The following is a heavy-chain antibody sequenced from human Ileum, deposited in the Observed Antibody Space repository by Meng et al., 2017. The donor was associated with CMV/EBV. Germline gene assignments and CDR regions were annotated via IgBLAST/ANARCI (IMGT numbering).Heavy chain of an antibody. CDR3: AKPTSGWYSFDY. V-gene: IGHV3-23*01. CDR1: GFTFRSYA. CDR2: ISGSSSTT. Sequence: GESLKISCVASGFTFRSYAMSWVRQAPGKGLEWVSSISGSSSTTYYADSVEGRFTISRDNSKNTLFLQMNSLRAEDTAMYYCAKPTSGWYSFDYWGRGTLVTVSS. J-gene: IGHJ4*02. D-gene: IGHD6-19*01.